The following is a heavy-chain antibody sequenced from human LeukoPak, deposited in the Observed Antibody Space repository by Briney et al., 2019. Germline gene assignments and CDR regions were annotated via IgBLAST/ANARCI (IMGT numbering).Heavy chain of an antibody. Sequence: SETLSLTCTVSGGSINGFFWSWIRQAAGEGLEWIGRIHSSGMTNYNPSLKSRVTLSLDTSKNQFSLKLTSVTAADTAVYYCARAPSGCVGICPFDWWGQGNLVTVSS. J-gene: IGHJ4*02. D-gene: IGHD2-15*01. CDR3: ARAPSGCVGICPFDW. CDR1: GGSINGFF. CDR2: IHSSGMT. V-gene: IGHV4-4*07.